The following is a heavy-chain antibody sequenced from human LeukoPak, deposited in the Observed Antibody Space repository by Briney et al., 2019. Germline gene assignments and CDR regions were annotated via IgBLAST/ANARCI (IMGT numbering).Heavy chain of an antibody. CDR2: ISSSSSYI. V-gene: IGHV3-21*01. Sequence: GGSLRLSCAASGFTFSSYSMNWVRQAPGKGLEWVSSISSSSSYIYYADSVKGRFTISRDNAKNSPYLQMNSLRAEDTAVYYCARGAKYYYDSSGYEDYWGQGTLVTVSS. J-gene: IGHJ4*02. CDR3: ARGAKYYYDSSGYEDY. CDR1: GFTFSSYS. D-gene: IGHD3-22*01.